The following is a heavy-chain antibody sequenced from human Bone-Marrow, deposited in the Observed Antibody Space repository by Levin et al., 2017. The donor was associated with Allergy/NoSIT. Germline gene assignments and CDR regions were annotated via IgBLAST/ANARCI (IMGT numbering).Heavy chain of an antibody. CDR3: TAYGNAWSQFDF. D-gene: IGHD3-16*01. V-gene: IGHV3-7*01. Sequence: PGGSLRLSCVASGFTFTERWMNWVRQAPGKGLEWVANIKEDGSEKDYVDSVKDRFTISRDNSKNSLYLQMNSLRAEDTAVYYCTAYGNAWSQFDFWGQGALVTVSS. CDR2: IKEDGSEK. CDR1: GFTFTERW. J-gene: IGHJ4*02.